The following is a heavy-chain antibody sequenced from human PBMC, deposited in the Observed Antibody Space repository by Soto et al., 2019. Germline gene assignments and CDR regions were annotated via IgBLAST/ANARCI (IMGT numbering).Heavy chain of an antibody. D-gene: IGHD3-16*02. J-gene: IGHJ4*02. V-gene: IGHV1-46*03. CDR3: ARDERVITFGGVIVWYLDQ. CDR1: GYTFINFY. Sequence: QVRLVQSGAEVKKPGASVKLSCKASGYTFINFYMHWVRQSPGQGLEWMGMINPNGGSTIYAQKFQARVTVTGYTSTSTVYMELSSLTSADTAVYYCARDERVITFGGVIVWYLDQWGQGALVTVSS. CDR2: INPNGGST.